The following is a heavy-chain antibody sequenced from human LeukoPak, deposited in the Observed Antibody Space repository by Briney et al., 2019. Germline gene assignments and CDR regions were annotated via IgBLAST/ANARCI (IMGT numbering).Heavy chain of an antibody. Sequence: PSETLSLTCAVYGGSSSGYYWSWIRQPPGKGLEWIGEINHSGSTNYNPSLKSRVTISVDTSKNQFSLKLSSVTAADTAVYYCARAPPNRTYFRPWGQGTLVTVSS. CDR1: GGSSSGYY. CDR2: INHSGST. CDR3: ARAPPNRTYFRP. V-gene: IGHV4-34*01. D-gene: IGHD3-10*02. J-gene: IGHJ5*02.